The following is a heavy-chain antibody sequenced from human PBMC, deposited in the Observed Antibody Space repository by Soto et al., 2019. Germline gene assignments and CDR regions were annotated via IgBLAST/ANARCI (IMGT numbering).Heavy chain of an antibody. Sequence: LEMLCLSWGVHGGCFSSSYCAWTRQPPGKGLEWIGSIYYTGTTYYNPSLKSRVTITVDTSKKQFSLKLTSVTAADTAVYYCGRGLDGRSLVIDSWGEGTLVTXSS. CDR1: GGCFSSSY. J-gene: IGHJ4*02. V-gene: IGHV4-39*01. CDR2: IYYTGTT. CDR3: GRGLDGRSLVIDS. D-gene: IGHD6-6*01.